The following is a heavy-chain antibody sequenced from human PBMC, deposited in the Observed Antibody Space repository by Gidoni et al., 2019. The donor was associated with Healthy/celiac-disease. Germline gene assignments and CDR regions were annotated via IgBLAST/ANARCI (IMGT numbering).Heavy chain of an antibody. CDR2: IWYDGSNK. CDR3: ARGDYPSPFYAFDI. CDR1: GFTFSSYG. V-gene: IGHV3-33*01. D-gene: IGHD4-17*01. Sequence: QVQLVESGGGVVQPGRSLRLSCAASGFTFSSYGMHWVRQAPGKGLEWVAVIWYDGSNKYYADSVKGRFTISRDNSKNTLYLQMNSLRAEDTAVYYCARGDYPSPFYAFDIWGQGTMVTVSS. J-gene: IGHJ3*02.